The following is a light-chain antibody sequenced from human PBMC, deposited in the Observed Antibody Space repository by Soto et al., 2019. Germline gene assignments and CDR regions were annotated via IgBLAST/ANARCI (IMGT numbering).Light chain of an antibody. CDR3: QHYGGPPYT. J-gene: IGKJ2*01. V-gene: IGKV3-20*01. CDR1: QSVSSSY. CDR2: GAS. Sequence: EIVLTQSPGTLSLSSGETATLSCRTSQSVSSSYLAWHQQKPGQAPRLLIYGASSRATGIPDRFSGSGSGTDFTLTISRLEPEDFAVYYCQHYGGPPYTFGQGTKLEI.